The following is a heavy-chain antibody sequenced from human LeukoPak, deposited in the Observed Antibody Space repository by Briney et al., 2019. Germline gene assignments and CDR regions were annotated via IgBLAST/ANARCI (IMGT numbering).Heavy chain of an antibody. V-gene: IGHV1-69*13. J-gene: IGHJ3*02. CDR2: LIPIYGSA. CDR1: GGSFTFTSHA. CDR3: AGFFYDNSGDAFDI. Sequence: SVKVSCKASGGSFTFTSHAISWVRQAPGQGLEWMGGLIPIYGSANYAQKFQGRVTITSDESTRTVYMELSSLRPEDSAVYYCAGFFYDNSGDAFDIWGQGTMVPVSS. D-gene: IGHD3-22*01.